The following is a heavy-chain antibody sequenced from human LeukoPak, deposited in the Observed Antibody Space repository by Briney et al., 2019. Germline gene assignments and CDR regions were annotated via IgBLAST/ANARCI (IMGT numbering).Heavy chain of an antibody. Sequence: ASVKVSCKASGYTFTGYYMHWVRQAPGQGLEWMGRINPNSGGTNYAQKFQGRVTMTRDTSTSTVYMELSSLRSEDTAVYYCAQIVGATWAFDYWGQGTLVTVSS. CDR2: INPNSGGT. CDR1: GYTFTGYY. D-gene: IGHD1-26*01. CDR3: AQIVGATWAFDY. V-gene: IGHV1-2*06. J-gene: IGHJ4*02.